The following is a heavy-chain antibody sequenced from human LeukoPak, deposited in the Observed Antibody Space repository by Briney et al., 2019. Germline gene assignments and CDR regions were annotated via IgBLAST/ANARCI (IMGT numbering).Heavy chain of an antibody. D-gene: IGHD4-17*01. V-gene: IGHV4-30-4*01. CDR3: ARDYGDYADKNGMDV. Sequence: PSETLSLTCTVSGGSISSGGYYWSWIRQTPGKGLEWIGYIYYSGSTYYNPSLKGRVTISLDTSNNQFSLKLESVTAADTAVYYCARDYGDYADKNGMDVWGQGTTVIVSS. CDR2: IYYSGST. J-gene: IGHJ6*02. CDR1: GGSISSGGYY.